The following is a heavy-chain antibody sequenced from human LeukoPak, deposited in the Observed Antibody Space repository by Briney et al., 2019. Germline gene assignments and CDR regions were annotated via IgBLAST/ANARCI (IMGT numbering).Heavy chain of an antibody. J-gene: IGHJ3*02. CDR2: ISYDGSNK. Sequence: GGSLRLSCAASGFTFSSYGMHWVRQAPGKGLEWVAVISYDGSNKYYADSVKGRFTISRDNAKNSLYLQMNSLRAEDTALYYCAKDINSGSYIDAFDIWGQGTMVTVSS. CDR1: GFTFSSYG. V-gene: IGHV3-30*18. D-gene: IGHD1-26*01. CDR3: AKDINSGSYIDAFDI.